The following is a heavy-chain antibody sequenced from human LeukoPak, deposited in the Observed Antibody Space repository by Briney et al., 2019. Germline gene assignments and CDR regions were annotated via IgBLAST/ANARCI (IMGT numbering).Heavy chain of an antibody. CDR2: GNHNGGT. J-gene: IGHJ5*02. CDR3: AKNGQSGFSFDP. Sequence: SETLSLTCAVYGGSLNNYYWSWIRQSPGKGLEWLGEGNHNGGTKYNPSLKSRVTISADSSRNQFSLKLTSVTAADTAVYHCAKNGQSGFSFDPWGQGTLVTVSS. V-gene: IGHV4-34*01. CDR1: GGSLNNYY. D-gene: IGHD1-26*01.